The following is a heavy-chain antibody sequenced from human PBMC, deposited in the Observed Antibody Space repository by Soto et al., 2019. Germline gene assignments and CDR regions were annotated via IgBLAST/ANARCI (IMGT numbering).Heavy chain of an antibody. D-gene: IGHD5-12*01. Sequence: QVQLVESGGGLVKPGGSLRLSCTTSGFTFSDFHMNWIRQPPGKGLQWLSYISSSGTIVYYAVSVKGRFTISRDSAMNSLYLQMNSLRAEDTAMYYCARDVGYFDIWGRGTMVTVSS. CDR2: ISSSGTIV. CDR3: ARDVGYFDI. CDR1: GFTFSDFH. J-gene: IGHJ3*02. V-gene: IGHV3-11*01.